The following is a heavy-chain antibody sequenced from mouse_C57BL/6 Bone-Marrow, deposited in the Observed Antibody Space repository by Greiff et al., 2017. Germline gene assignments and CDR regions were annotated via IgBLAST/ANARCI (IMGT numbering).Heavy chain of an antibody. CDR2: IYPRDGST. V-gene: IGHV1-78*01. J-gene: IGHJ4*01. Sequence: VKLQQSDAELVKPGASVKISCKVSGYSFTDHTINWLKQRPEQGLEWIGDIYPRDGSTKYNEKFKGKATLTADKSSSTAYMQLNNLTAEDAAVYFCARVLGRGVGCARDYWGQGTSVTVSS. CDR1: GYSFTDHT. CDR3: ARVLGRGVGCARDY. D-gene: IGHD4-1*01.